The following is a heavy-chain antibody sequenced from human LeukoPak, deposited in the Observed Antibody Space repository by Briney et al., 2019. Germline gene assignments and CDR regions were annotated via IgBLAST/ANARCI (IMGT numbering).Heavy chain of an antibody. V-gene: IGHV3-33*01. D-gene: IGHD4-11*01. CDR2: IWYDGSNK. CDR1: GFIFNSYG. Sequence: GRSLRLSCAASGFIFNSYGMHWVRQAPGKGLEWVALIWYDGSNKYYTDSVKGRFTISRDNSKNTLYLEMNSLRAEDTAIYYCAREGPRSNSQFDYWGQGTLVTVSS. J-gene: IGHJ4*02. CDR3: AREGPRSNSQFDY.